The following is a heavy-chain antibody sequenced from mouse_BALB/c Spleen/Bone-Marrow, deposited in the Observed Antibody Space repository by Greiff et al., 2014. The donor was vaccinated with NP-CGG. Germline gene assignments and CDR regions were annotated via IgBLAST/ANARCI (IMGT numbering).Heavy chain of an antibody. CDR1: GYSITSDYA. V-gene: IGHV3-2*02. CDR2: ISYSGST. CDR3: TRYDYDGVDY. D-gene: IGHD2-4*01. Sequence: EVQLQQSGPGPVKPSQSLSLTCTVTGYSITSDYAWNWIRQFPGNKLEWMGYISYSGSTSYNPSLKSRISITRDTSKNQFFLQLNSVTAEDTATYYCTRYDYDGVDYWGQGTTLTVSS. J-gene: IGHJ2*01.